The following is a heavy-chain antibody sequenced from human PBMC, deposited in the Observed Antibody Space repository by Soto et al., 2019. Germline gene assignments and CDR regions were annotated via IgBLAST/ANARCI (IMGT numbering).Heavy chain of an antibody. J-gene: IGHJ4*02. Sequence: PSETLSLTCTVSGGSISSYYWSWIRQPPGKGLEWIGYIYYSGSTNYNPSLRSRVTISVDTSKNQFSLKLSSVTAADTAVYYCARDTHYSSGWYIWGQGTLVTVSS. CDR2: IYYSGST. CDR1: GGSISSYY. V-gene: IGHV4-59*01. D-gene: IGHD6-19*01. CDR3: ARDTHYSSGWYI.